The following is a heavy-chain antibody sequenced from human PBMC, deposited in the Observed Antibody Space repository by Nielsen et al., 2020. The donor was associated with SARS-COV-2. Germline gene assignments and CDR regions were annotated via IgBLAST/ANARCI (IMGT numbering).Heavy chain of an antibody. CDR1: GFTFDDYA. CDR2: ISWNSGSI. Sequence: SLKISCAASGFTFDDYAMHWVRQAPGKALEWVSGISWNSGSIGYADSVKGRFTISRDNAKNSLSLQMNSLRAEDTAVYYCARFSSMWLTYMDVWGQGTTVTVSS. J-gene: IGHJ6*02. CDR3: ARFSSMWLTYMDV. V-gene: IGHV3-9*01. D-gene: IGHD6-19*01.